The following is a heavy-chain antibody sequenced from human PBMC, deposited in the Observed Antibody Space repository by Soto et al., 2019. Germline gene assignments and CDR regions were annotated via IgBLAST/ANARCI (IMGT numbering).Heavy chain of an antibody. CDR3: ARDLTMVRGVIYDMDV. D-gene: IGHD3-10*01. CDR2: INAGSGNT. J-gene: IGHJ6*03. Sequence: QVQLVQSGAEVKKPGASVKVSCKASGYTFTSYAMHWVRQAPGQRLEWMGWINAGSGNTKYSQKFQGRVAITRDTSASRAYMELSSLRSEDTAIYYCARDLTMVRGVIYDMDVWCKGTTVTVSS. CDR1: GYTFTSYA. V-gene: IGHV1-3*01.